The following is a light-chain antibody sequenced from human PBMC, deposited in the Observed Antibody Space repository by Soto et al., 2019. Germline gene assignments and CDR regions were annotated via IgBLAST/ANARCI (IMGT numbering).Light chain of an antibody. CDR2: ENN. V-gene: IGLV1-51*02. Sequence: QSVLTQPPSVSAAPGQKLTISCSGSSSNIGNRGVSWYQQLPGTAPKLLIYENNKRPSGIPDRFSGSKSGTSATLGISGLQTGDEADYYCGTWDSGLSAGVFGGGTQLTVL. J-gene: IGLJ2*01. CDR1: SSNIGNRG. CDR3: GTWDSGLSAGV.